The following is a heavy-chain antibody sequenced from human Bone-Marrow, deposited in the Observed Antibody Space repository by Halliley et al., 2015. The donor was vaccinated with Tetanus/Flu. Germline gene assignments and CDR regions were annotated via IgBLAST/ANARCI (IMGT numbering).Heavy chain of an antibody. V-gene: IGHV3-23*01. Sequence: SLRLSCAASGFTFSSYALSWVRQAPGKGLEWVSGISDSGGSTYYADSVKGRFTISRDQSKNTLYLQMNSLRAEDTAVYYCAKVRVGATMGPRFGYGMDGWGQGTTVTVSS. CDR3: AKVRVGATMGPRFGYGMDG. CDR2: ISDSGGST. D-gene: IGHD1-26*01. J-gene: IGHJ6*02. CDR1: GFTFSSYA.